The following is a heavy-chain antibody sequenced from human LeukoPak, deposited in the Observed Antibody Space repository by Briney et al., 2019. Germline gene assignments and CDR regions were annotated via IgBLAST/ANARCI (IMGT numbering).Heavy chain of an antibody. V-gene: IGHV4-59*12. CDR2: IYYSGST. Sequence: SESLSLTCTVSGGSISSYYWSWIRQPPGRGLEWIGNIYYSGSTYHNPSLKSRVTISVDTSKNQFSLKLSSVTAADTAVYYCTRVGYGSGSYWGQGTLVTVSS. J-gene: IGHJ4*02. D-gene: IGHD3-10*01. CDR1: GGSISSYY. CDR3: TRVGYGSGSY.